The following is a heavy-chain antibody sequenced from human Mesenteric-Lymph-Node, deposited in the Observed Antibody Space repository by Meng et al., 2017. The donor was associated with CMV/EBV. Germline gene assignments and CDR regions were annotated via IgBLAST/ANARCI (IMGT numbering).Heavy chain of an antibody. D-gene: IGHD3-3*01. Sequence: GESLKISCAASGFTFSSFAMSWVRQTPGKGLQWVSALSGSADYTYYADSVKGRFTISRDNSKNTLYLQMNSLRAEDTAIYYCAKDPYYDFWSGYYYFDYWGQGTLVTVSS. J-gene: IGHJ4*02. V-gene: IGHV3-23*01. CDR2: LSGSADYT. CDR1: GFTFSSFA. CDR3: AKDPYYDFWSGYYYFDY.